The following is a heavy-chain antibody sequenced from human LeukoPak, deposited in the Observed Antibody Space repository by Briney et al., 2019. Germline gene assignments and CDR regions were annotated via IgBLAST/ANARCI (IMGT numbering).Heavy chain of an antibody. CDR1: GFTFSNAW. CDR2: IKSKTDGGTT. V-gene: IGHV3-15*01. D-gene: IGHD3-10*01. J-gene: IGHJ4*02. Sequence: GGSLRLSCAASGFTFSNAWMSWVRQARGKGRGWVGRIKSKTDGGTTDYAAPAKGRFTISRDDSKNTLYLQMNRLKTEDTAVYYCPTGLYYYGSGSYYKEVDYWGQGTLVTVSS. CDR3: PTGLYYYGSGSYYKEVDY.